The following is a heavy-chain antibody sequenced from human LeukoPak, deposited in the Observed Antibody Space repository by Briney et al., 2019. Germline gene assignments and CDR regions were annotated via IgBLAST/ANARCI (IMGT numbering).Heavy chain of an antibody. J-gene: IGHJ4*02. D-gene: IGHD3-22*01. Sequence: PAGSLRLSCAASGFTFSSHCMHWVRQAPGKGLVWVSRINSDGSSTNYAVAVKGRFTVPRHNAKNTRYLQVNSLRAEDTAVYYSARDKSSGYWFIDYWGQGTLVTVSS. V-gene: IGHV3-74*01. CDR1: GFTFSSHC. CDR2: INSDGSST. CDR3: ARDKSSGYWFIDY.